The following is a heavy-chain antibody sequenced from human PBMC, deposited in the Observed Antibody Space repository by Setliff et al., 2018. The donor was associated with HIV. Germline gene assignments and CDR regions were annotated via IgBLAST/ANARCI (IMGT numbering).Heavy chain of an antibody. V-gene: IGHV4-4*09. CDR2: IYISGST. CDR1: GGSITRYY. Sequence: PSEPLSLTCTVSGGSITRYYWSWIRQSPGKGLEWIGYIYISGSTDYSPSLKSRVTISADTSKNQVSLKLTSVTAADSAVYYCARKDWTVAALEYWGQGTLVTVSS. CDR3: ARKDWTVAALEY. D-gene: IGHD1-1*01. J-gene: IGHJ4*02.